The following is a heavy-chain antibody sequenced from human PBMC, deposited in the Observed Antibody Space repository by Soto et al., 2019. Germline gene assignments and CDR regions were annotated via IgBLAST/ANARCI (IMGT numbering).Heavy chain of an antibody. D-gene: IGHD6-13*01. J-gene: IGHJ5*02. CDR3: AREAPGSNSWYRVRRWFDP. V-gene: IGHV1-2*04. CDR1: GYTFTGYY. Sequence: ASVKVSCKASGYTFTGYYMHWVRQAPGQGLEWMGWINPNSGGTNYAQKFQGWVTMTRDTSISTAYMELSRLRSDDTAVYYCAREAPGSNSWYRVRRWFDPWGQGTLVTVSS. CDR2: INPNSGGT.